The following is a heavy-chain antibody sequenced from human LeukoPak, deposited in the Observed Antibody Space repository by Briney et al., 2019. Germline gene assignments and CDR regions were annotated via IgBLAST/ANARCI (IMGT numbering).Heavy chain of an antibody. CDR2: ISAYNGNT. CDR1: GYTFTSYG. CDR3: ARDRGYYDSSGYYLSDPVGY. D-gene: IGHD3-22*01. V-gene: IGHV1-18*01. J-gene: IGHJ4*02. Sequence: GASVKVSCKASGYTFTSYGISWVRQAPGQGLEWMGWISAYNGNTNYAQKLQGRVTMTTDTSTSTAYMELRSLRSEDTAVYYCARDRGYYDSSGYYLSDPVGYWGQGTLVTVSS.